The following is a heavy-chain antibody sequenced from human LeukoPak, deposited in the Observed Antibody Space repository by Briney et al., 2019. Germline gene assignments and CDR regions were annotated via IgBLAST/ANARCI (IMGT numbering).Heavy chain of an antibody. J-gene: IGHJ4*02. CDR3: ARQGSGILDY. CDR2: IYPSDSDT. CDR1: GYTFSSYW. D-gene: IGHD1-26*01. Sequence: GESLKISCKGSGYTFSSYWIGWVRQMPGKGLEWMGIIYPSDSDTRYSPSLQGQVTISADKSISTAYLQWSSLRASDAAMYYCARQGSGILDYWGQGTLVTVSS. V-gene: IGHV5-51*01.